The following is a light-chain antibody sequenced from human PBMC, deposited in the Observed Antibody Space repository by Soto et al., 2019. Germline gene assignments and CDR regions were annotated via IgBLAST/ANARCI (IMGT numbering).Light chain of an antibody. V-gene: IGLV2-18*02. J-gene: IGLJ1*01. CDR2: EVS. Sequence: QSALAQPPSVSGSPGQSVTISCTGTSSDVGSYNRVSWYQQPPGTAPKLMIYEVSNRPSGVPDRFSGSKSGNTASPTISGLQAEDEADYYCSSYTSSSIYVFGTGTKVTVL. CDR3: SSYTSSSIYV. CDR1: SSDVGSYNR.